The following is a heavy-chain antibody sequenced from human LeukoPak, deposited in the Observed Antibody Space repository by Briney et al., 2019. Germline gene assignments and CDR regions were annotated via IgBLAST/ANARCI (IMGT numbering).Heavy chain of an antibody. V-gene: IGHV1-2*02. CDR1: GHTFTGYY. CDR2: INPNSGGT. D-gene: IGHD1-26*01. J-gene: IGHJ6*03. Sequence: ASVKVSCKASGHTFTGYYMHWVRQAPGQGLEWMGWINPNSGGTNYAQKFQGRVTMTRDTSISTAYMELSRLRSDDTAVYYCARDASGSYTHYYYYYMDVWGKGTTVTVSS. CDR3: ARDASGSYTHYYYYYMDV.